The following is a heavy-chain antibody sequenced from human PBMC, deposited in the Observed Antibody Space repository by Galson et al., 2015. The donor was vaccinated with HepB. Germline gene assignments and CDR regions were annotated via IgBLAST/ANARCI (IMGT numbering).Heavy chain of an antibody. CDR1: GYTFTSYY. CDR2: INPSDGST. CDR3: ARAYIEQGYYYDSSGYPPGY. J-gene: IGHJ4*02. Sequence: SVKVSCKASGYTFTSYYMHWVRQAPGQGLEWMGIINPSDGSTSYAQKFQGRVTMTRDTSTSTVYMELSSLRSEDTAVYYCARAYIEQGYYYDSSGYPPGYWGQGTLVTVSS. V-gene: IGHV1-46*01. D-gene: IGHD3-22*01.